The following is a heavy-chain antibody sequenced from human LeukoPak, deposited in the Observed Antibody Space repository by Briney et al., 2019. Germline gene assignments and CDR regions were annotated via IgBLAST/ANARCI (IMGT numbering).Heavy chain of an antibody. V-gene: IGHV1-46*01. D-gene: IGHD6-19*01. CDR1: GYTFTSYY. CDR3: ARGVYGRPWLVLSRYYYYYMDV. CDR2: INPSGGST. Sequence: GASVKVSCKASGYTFTSYYMHWVRQAPGQGLEWMGIINPSGGSTSYAQKFQGRVTMTRDMSTSTVYMELSSLRSEDTAVYYCARGVYGRPWLVLSRYYYYYMDVWGKGTTVTVSS. J-gene: IGHJ6*03.